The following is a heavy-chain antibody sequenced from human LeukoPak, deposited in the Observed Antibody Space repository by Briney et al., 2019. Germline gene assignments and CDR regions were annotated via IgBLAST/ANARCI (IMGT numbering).Heavy chain of an antibody. CDR3: AKGYGIQWALDN. CDR2: IHYDGSNQ. CDR1: GFTFSSYA. D-gene: IGHD1-26*01. Sequence: GGSLRLSCAASGFTFSSYAMSWVRQAPGKGLEWAAFIHYDGSNQYYADSVKGRFTISRDNSKNTLYLQINSLRVEDTAVYYCAKGYGIQWALDNWGQGTLVTVSS. J-gene: IGHJ4*02. V-gene: IGHV3-30*02.